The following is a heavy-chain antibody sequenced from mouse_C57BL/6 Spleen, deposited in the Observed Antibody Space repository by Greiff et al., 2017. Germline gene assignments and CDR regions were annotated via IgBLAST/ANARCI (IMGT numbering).Heavy chain of an antibody. D-gene: IGHD2-3*01. CDR3: VIFSSIYDGFLYAMDY. Sequence: QVQLQQPGAELVKPGASVKMSCKASGYTFTSYWITWVKQRPGQGLEWIGDIYPGSGSTNYNEKFKSKATLTVDTSSSTAYMQLSSLTSEDSAVYYCVIFSSIYDGFLYAMDYWGQGTSVTVSS. CDR1: GYTFTSYW. V-gene: IGHV1-55*01. J-gene: IGHJ4*01. CDR2: IYPGSGST.